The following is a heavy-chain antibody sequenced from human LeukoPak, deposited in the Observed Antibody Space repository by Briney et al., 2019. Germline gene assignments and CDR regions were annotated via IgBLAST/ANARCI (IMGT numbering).Heavy chain of an antibody. D-gene: IGHD3-3*01. J-gene: IGHJ4*02. V-gene: IGHV1-69*04. Sequence: GASVKVSCKASGYTFTSYGISWVRQAPGQGLEWMGRIIPILGIANYAQKFQGRVTITADKSTSTAYMELSSLRSEDTAVYYCARESLTIFGVVIMDYWGQGTLVTVSS. CDR1: GYTFTSYG. CDR2: IIPILGIA. CDR3: ARESLTIFGVVIMDY.